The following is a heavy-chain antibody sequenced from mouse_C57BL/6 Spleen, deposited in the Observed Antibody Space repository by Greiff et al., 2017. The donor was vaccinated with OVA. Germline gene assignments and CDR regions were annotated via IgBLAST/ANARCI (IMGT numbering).Heavy chain of an antibody. Sequence: DVQLVESGGGLVKPGGSLKLSCAASGFTFSDYGMHWVRQAPEKGLEWVAYISSGSSTIYYADTVKGRFTISRDKAKNTLILQMTSMRSEDTAMYYCARYYDYDPSWFADWGQGTLVTVSA. CDR3: ARYYDYDPSWFAD. V-gene: IGHV5-17*01. CDR2: ISSGSSTI. J-gene: IGHJ3*01. CDR1: GFTFSDYG. D-gene: IGHD2-4*01.